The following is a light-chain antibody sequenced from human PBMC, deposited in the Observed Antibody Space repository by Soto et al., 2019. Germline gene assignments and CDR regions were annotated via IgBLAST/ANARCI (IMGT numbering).Light chain of an antibody. CDR3: QQSYCTPRR. Sequence: NKITLSPSSLSASVTDSDTISCRASQSISRYLNWYQQKPGKAPKLLIFSASGLQSGVPSRFSGSGSGTDFTLTISCLQPEDFATYYCQQSYCTPRRLGQGTRVNIK. CDR1: QSISRY. V-gene: IGKV1-39*01. J-gene: IGKJ1*01. CDR2: SAS.